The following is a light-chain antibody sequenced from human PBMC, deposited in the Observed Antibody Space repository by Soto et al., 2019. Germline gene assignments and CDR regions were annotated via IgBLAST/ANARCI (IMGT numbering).Light chain of an antibody. Sequence: QSVLTQPPSVSGAPGQRVTISCTGSSSNIGAGYDVHWYQQLPGTAPKLLIYGNSNRPSGVPDRFSGSKSGTSASLAITGRQAEDEADYYCQSYDSSLSGVVFGGGAKVTAL. V-gene: IGLV1-40*01. CDR3: QSYDSSLSGVV. J-gene: IGLJ2*01. CDR1: SSNIGAGYD. CDR2: GNS.